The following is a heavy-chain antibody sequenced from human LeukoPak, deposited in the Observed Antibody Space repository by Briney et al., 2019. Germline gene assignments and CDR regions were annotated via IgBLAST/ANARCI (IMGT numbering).Heavy chain of an antibody. Sequence: SETLSLTCTVSSGSISTSNYYWGWVRQPPGKALEWIGNIFYSGSTYYSPSLKSRVTISVDTSKNQFSLKLNSVTAADTAVYYCASFYCSGGSCYQYYSYYYMDVWGKGTTVTISS. J-gene: IGHJ6*03. CDR3: ASFYCSGGSCYQYYSYYYMDV. CDR2: IFYSGST. V-gene: IGHV4-39*01. D-gene: IGHD2-15*01. CDR1: SGSISTSNYY.